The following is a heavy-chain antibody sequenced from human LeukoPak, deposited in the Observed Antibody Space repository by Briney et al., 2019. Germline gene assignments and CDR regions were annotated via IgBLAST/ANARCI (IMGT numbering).Heavy chain of an antibody. D-gene: IGHD5-12*01. CDR1: GYTFTSYY. CDR3: ARGEYSGFHYYYYYYMDV. Sequence: GASVKVSCKASGYTFTSYYMHWVRQAPGQGLEGMGIINRNGDTTAYAQKFQGRVTITRNTSISTAYMELSSLRSEDTAVYYCARGEYSGFHYYYYYYMDVWGKGTTVTVSS. J-gene: IGHJ6*03. CDR2: INRNGDTT. V-gene: IGHV1-46*01.